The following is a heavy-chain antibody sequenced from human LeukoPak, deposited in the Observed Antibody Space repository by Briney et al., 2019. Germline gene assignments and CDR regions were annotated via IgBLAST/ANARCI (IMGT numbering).Heavy chain of an antibody. CDR1: GYTFTSYA. Sequence: GASVKVSCKASGYTFTSYAMHWVRQAPGQRLEWMGWINPNSGGTNYAQKFQGRVTMTRDTSISTAYMVLNRLRSDDTAVYYCAREYYYGSGNYYNRIDYWGQGTLVTVSS. CDR3: AREYYYGSGNYYNRIDY. CDR2: INPNSGGT. D-gene: IGHD3-10*01. V-gene: IGHV1-2*02. J-gene: IGHJ4*02.